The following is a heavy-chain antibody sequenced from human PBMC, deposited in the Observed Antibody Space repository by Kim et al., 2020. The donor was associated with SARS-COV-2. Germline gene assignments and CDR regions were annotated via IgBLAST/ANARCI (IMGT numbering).Heavy chain of an antibody. J-gene: IGHJ3*02. Sequence: SETLSLTCTVSGGSISSYYWSWIRQPPGKGLEWIGYIYYSGSTNYNPSLKSRVTISVDTSKNQFSLKLSSVTAADTAVYYCARVRDDYVWGSYLNDAFDIWGQGTMVTVSS. CDR2: IYYSGST. CDR3: ARVRDDYVWGSYLNDAFDI. V-gene: IGHV4-59*01. CDR1: GGSISSYY. D-gene: IGHD3-16*02.